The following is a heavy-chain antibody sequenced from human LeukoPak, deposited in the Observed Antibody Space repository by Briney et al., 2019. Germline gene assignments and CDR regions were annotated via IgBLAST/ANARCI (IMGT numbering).Heavy chain of an antibody. J-gene: IGHJ4*02. Sequence: PGGSLRLSCAASGFTFSSSGMSWVRQAPGRGLEWVSSITDSGGNTFYADSVKGRFTISRDNSKTTLFLQMNSLSAEDTAIYYCAKRAASGLYYFDYWGQGTLAIVSS. CDR2: ITDSGGNT. V-gene: IGHV3-23*01. CDR3: AKRAASGLYYFDY. D-gene: IGHD6-25*01. CDR1: GFTFSSSG.